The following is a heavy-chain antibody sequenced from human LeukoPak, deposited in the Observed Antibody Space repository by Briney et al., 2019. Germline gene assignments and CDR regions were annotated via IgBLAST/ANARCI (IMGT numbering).Heavy chain of an antibody. D-gene: IGHD3-22*01. J-gene: IGHJ5*02. CDR3: ARAVTYYYDSNWFDP. CDR2: IYYSGST. V-gene: IGHV4-39*07. CDR1: GGSISSSSYY. Sequence: SETLSLTCTVSGGSISSSSYYWGWIRQPPGKGLEWIGSIYYSGSTYYNPSLKSRATISVDTSKNQFSLKLSSVTAADTAVYYCARAVTYYYDSNWFDPWGQGTLVTVSS.